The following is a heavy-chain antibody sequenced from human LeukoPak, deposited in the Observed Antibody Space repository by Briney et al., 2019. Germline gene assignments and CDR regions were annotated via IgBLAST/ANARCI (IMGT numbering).Heavy chain of an antibody. J-gene: IGHJ4*02. V-gene: IGHV3-7*01. CDR2: MKQDGTEK. CDR3: ARSNGWLIDY. D-gene: IGHD6-19*01. Sequence: PSETLSLTCTVSGGSISSYYWSWVRQAPGKGLEWVANMKQDGTEKNYVDSVKGRFTISRDNAKNSLYLQMNSLRAEDTAVYYCARSNGWLIDYWGQGTLVAVSS. CDR1: GGSISSYY.